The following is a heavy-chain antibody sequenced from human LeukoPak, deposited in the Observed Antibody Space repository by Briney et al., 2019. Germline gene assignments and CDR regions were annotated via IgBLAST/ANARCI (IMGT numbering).Heavy chain of an antibody. D-gene: IGHD3-22*01. Sequence: GRSLRLSCAASGFTFSSCGMPWVRQAPGKGLEWVSSISSSSSYIYYADSVKGRFTISRDNAKNSLYLQMNSLRAEDTAVYYCARDYYDSSGAFDYWGQGTLVTVSS. J-gene: IGHJ4*02. V-gene: IGHV3-21*01. CDR1: GFTFSSCG. CDR2: ISSSSSYI. CDR3: ARDYYDSSGAFDY.